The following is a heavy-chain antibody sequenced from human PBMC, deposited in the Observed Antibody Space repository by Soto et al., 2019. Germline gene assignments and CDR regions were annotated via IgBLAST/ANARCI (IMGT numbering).Heavy chain of an antibody. D-gene: IGHD3-10*01. J-gene: IGHJ6*02. Sequence: QVQLQESGPGLVKPSETLSLSCTVSGGSISSYYWSWFRPSPGKRMEWIGYVRHSCCSSYYPTLQSRVAISTATSKSQFSLRVTSVTATDAAVYYCARQGFGQLHGLVDVWGQGTTVTVTS. CDR1: GGSISSYY. CDR2: VRHSCCS. V-gene: IGHV4-59*08. CDR3: ARQGFGQLHGLVDV.